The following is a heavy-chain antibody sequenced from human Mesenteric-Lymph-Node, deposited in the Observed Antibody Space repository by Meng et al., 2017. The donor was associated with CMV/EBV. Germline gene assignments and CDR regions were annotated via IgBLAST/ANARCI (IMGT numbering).Heavy chain of an antibody. CDR3: ARHYHPIYGMDV. V-gene: IGHV3-7*03. CDR1: GFTFTSYA. Sequence: GESLKISCAASGFTFTSYAMSWVRQAPGKGLEWVANIKQDGSEKYYVDSVKGRFTISRDNSKNTLSLQMNSLRAEDTAIYYCARHYHPIYGMDVWGQGTTVTVSS. J-gene: IGHJ6*02. CDR2: IKQDGSEK. D-gene: IGHD3-10*01.